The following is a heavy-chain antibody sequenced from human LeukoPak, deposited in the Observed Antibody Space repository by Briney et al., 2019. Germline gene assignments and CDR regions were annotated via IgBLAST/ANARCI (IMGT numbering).Heavy chain of an antibody. CDR1: GGTFSSYA. V-gene: IGHV1-69*13. CDR3: ARDGLGYCSSTSRPYYFDY. J-gene: IGHJ4*02. D-gene: IGHD2-2*01. Sequence: GASVKVSCKASGGTFSSYAISWVRQAPGHGLEWMGGIIPIFGTANYAQKFQGRVTITADESTSTAYMELSSLRSEDTAVYYCARDGLGYCSSTSRPYYFDYWGQGTLVTVSS. CDR2: IIPIFGTA.